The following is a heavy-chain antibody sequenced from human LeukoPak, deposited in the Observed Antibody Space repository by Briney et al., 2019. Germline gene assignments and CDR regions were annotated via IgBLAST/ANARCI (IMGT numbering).Heavy chain of an antibody. J-gene: IGHJ4*02. CDR3: ARGGGEAAGTWRYFDY. CDR2: INHSGST. CDR1: GGSFSGYY. V-gene: IGHV4-34*01. Sequence: PSETLSLTCAVYGGSFSGYYWSWIRQPPGKGLEWIGEINHSGSTNYNPSLKSRVTISVGTSKNQFSLKLSSVTAADTAVYYCARGGGEAAGTWRYFDYWGQGTLVTVSS. D-gene: IGHD6-13*01.